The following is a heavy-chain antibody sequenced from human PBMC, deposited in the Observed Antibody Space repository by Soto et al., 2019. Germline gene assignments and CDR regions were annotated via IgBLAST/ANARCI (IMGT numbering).Heavy chain of an antibody. CDR1: GFTFSSYS. V-gene: IGHV3-21*01. Sequence: EVQLVESGGGLVKPGGSLRLSCAASGFTFSSYSMNWVRQAPGKGLEWVSSISSSSSYIYYADSVKGRFTISRDNAKNTLYLQMNSLRAEDTAVYYCARDGPAYYYDGSPVDYWGQGTLVTVSS. CDR2: ISSSSSYI. D-gene: IGHD3-22*01. CDR3: ARDGPAYYYDGSPVDY. J-gene: IGHJ4*02.